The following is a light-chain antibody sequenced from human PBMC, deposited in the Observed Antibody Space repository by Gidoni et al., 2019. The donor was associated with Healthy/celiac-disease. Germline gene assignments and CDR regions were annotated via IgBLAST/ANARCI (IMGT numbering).Light chain of an antibody. CDR3: SSYAGSNTYV. J-gene: IGLJ1*01. V-gene: IGLV2-8*01. CDR2: EVS. CDR1: RSDVGGYNY. Sequence: QAALTQPPSASGSPGQSVTISCTGTRSDVGGYNYVSWYQQHPGKAPKLMIYEVSKRPSGVPDRFSCSKSGNTASLTVSGLQAEDEADYYCSSYAGSNTYVFGTGTKVTVL.